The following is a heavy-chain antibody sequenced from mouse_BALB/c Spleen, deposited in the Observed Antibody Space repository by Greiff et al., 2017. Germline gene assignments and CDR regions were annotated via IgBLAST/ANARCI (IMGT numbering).Heavy chain of an antibody. Sequence: EVHLVESGGGLVKPGGSLKLSCAASGFTFSDYYMYWVRQTPEKRLEWVATISDGGSYTYYPDSVKGRFTISRDNAKNNLYLQMSSLKSEDTAMYYCARGTMVTPLDYWGQGTTLTVSS. CDR2: ISDGGSYT. CDR3: ARGTMVTPLDY. CDR1: GFTFSDYY. J-gene: IGHJ2*01. D-gene: IGHD2-2*01. V-gene: IGHV5-4*02.